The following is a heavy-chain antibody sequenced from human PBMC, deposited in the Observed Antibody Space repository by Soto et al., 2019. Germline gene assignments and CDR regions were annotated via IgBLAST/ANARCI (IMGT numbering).Heavy chain of an antibody. Sequence: GGSLRLSCAASGFTFSSYGMHWVRQAPGKGLEWVAVISYDGSNKYYADSVKGRFTISRDNSKNTLYLQMNSLRAEDTAVYYCAKDHEWELQYYYYGMDVWGQGTTVTVSS. D-gene: IGHD1-26*01. CDR3: AKDHEWELQYYYYGMDV. V-gene: IGHV3-30*18. CDR1: GFTFSSYG. J-gene: IGHJ6*02. CDR2: ISYDGSNK.